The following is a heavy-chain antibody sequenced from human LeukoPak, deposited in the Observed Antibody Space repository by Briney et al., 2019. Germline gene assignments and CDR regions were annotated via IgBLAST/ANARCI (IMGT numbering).Heavy chain of an antibody. CDR1: GFTVSSNY. CDR2: IYSGGST. D-gene: IGHD3-16*01. CDR3: ARDHLFGGVNPKDYYYGMDV. V-gene: IGHV3-53*01. J-gene: IGHJ6*02. Sequence: SGGSLRLSCAASGFTVSSNYMSWVRQAPGKGLEWVSVIYSGGSTYYADSVKGRFTISRDNSKNTLYLQMNSLRAEDTAVYYCARDHLFGGVNPKDYYYGMDVWAKGPRSPSP.